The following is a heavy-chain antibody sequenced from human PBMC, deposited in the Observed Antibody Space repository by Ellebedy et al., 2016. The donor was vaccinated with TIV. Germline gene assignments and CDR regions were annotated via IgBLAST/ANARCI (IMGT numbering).Heavy chain of an antibody. CDR3: ARGRSGWIWS. J-gene: IGHJ5*02. V-gene: IGHV3-7*02. CDR1: GFTFSSYW. CDR2: IKQDGSEK. Sequence: GESLKISCAASGFTFSSYWMSWVRQAPGKGLEWVANIKQDGSEKYYVDSVKGRFTISRDNAKNSLYLQMNSLRAEDTAVYYCARGRSGWIWSWGQGTLVTVSS. D-gene: IGHD6-19*01.